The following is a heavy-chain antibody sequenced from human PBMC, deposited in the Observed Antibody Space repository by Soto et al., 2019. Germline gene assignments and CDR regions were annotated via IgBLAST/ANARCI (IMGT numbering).Heavy chain of an antibody. Sequence: PGGSLRLSCVASGFTFSDYSMSRIRQAPGKGLEWLAFIDSRGRTLSYADSVRGRFTISRDNAENSVYLQMDSRRADDTAVYYCARQAARNYIDSWGQGNSVTVSS. J-gene: IGHJ4*02. V-gene: IGHV3-11*01. D-gene: IGHD6-6*01. CDR3: ARQAARNYIDS. CDR2: IDSRGRTL. CDR1: GFTFSDYS.